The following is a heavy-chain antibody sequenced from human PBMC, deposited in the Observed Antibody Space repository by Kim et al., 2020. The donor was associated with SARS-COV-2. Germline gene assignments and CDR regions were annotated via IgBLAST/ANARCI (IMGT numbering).Heavy chain of an antibody. Sequence: PSLKSRVTISVDTSKNQFSLKLSSVTAADTAVYYCARLDYYDTQEAFDIWGQGTMVTVSS. J-gene: IGHJ3*02. D-gene: IGHD3-22*01. CDR3: ARLDYYDTQEAFDI. V-gene: IGHV4-39*01.